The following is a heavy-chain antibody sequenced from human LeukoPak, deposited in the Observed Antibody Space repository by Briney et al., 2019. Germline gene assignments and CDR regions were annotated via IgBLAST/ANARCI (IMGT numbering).Heavy chain of an antibody. D-gene: IGHD3-3*01. Sequence: PGGSLRLSCAASGFTFSSYGMHWVRQAPGKGLEWVAFIRYDGSNKYYADSVKGRFTISRDNSKNTLYLQMNSLRAEDTAVYYCARDWARDTIFGVVWGQGTLVTVSS. CDR1: GFTFSSYG. CDR2: IRYDGSNK. J-gene: IGHJ4*02. CDR3: ARDWARDTIFGVV. V-gene: IGHV3-30*02.